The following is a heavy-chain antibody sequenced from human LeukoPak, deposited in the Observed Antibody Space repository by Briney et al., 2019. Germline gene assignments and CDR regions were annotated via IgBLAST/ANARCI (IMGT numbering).Heavy chain of an antibody. J-gene: IGHJ4*02. CDR3: AKDSAAPISITMVRGRWYFDY. CDR1: GFTFSRYG. CDR2: IRYDGSNR. V-gene: IGHV3-30*02. D-gene: IGHD3-10*01. Sequence: GGSLRLSCGTSGFTFSRYGMHWVRQAPGKGLEGVAFIRYDGSNRYYADSVKGRFTISRDNSKKTMYLQIHSLRAEDTAVYYCAKDSAAPISITMVRGRWYFDYWGQGTLVTVSS.